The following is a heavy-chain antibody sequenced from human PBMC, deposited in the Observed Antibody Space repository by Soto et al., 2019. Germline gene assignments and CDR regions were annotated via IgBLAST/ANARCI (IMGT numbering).Heavy chain of an antibody. CDR3: ARVSSSWGLGI. Sequence: SETLSLTCTVSGGSISSYYWSWIRQPPGKGLEWIGYIYYSGSTNYNPSLKSRVTISVDTSKNQFSLKLSSVTAADTAMYYCARVSSSWGLGIWGQGTLVTVSS. J-gene: IGHJ4*02. V-gene: IGHV4-59*01. CDR2: IYYSGST. D-gene: IGHD6-13*01. CDR1: GGSISSYY.